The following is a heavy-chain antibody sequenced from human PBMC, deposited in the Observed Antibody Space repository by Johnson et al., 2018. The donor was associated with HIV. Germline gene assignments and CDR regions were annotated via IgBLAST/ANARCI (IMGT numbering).Heavy chain of an antibody. CDR2: INWNGGST. J-gene: IGHJ3*02. V-gene: IGHV3-20*04. CDR3: ARDRQAVRGTFDI. Sequence: VQLVESGGGLVQPGGSLRLSCATSGFTFDNYGMNWVRQAPGKGLEWVSGINWNGGSTGYADSMKGRFTISRDNAKNSLYLQMNSLRAEDTALYYCARDRQAVRGTFDIWGQGTMVTVSS. D-gene: IGHD6-19*01. CDR1: GFTFDNYG.